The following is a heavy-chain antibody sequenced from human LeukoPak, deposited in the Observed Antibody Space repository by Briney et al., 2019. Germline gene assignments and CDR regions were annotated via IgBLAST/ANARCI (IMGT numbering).Heavy chain of an antibody. J-gene: IGHJ3*02. V-gene: IGHV4-61*02. CDR2: IYTSGST. Sequence: SQTLSLTCTVSGGSISSGSYYWSWIRQPAGKGLEWIGRIYTSGSTNYNPSLKSRVTISVDTSKNQFSLKLSSVTAADTAVYYCARDLTMVRGVIITEAFDIWGQGTMVTVSS. CDR3: ARDLTMVRGVIITEAFDI. D-gene: IGHD3-10*01. CDR1: GGSISSGSYY.